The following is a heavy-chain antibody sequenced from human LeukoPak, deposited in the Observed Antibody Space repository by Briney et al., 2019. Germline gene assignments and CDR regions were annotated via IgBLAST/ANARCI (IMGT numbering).Heavy chain of an antibody. Sequence: QPSETLSLTCTVSGGSISSSSYYWGWIRQPPGKGLEWVSVIYSGGSTYYADSVKGRFTISRDNSKNTLYVQMNNLRVEDTAVYYCARGSDEAFDIWGQGTMVTVSS. CDR2: IYSGGST. V-gene: IGHV3-53*01. CDR3: ARGSDEAFDI. CDR1: GGSISSSSYY. J-gene: IGHJ3*02.